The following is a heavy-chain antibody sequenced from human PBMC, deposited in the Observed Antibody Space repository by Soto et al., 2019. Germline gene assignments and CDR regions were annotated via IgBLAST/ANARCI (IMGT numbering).Heavy chain of an antibody. D-gene: IGHD5-12*01. Sequence: PGESLKISCKGSGYSFTSYWINWVRQMPGKGLEWMGRIDPSDSYTNYSPSFQGHVTISTDKSISTAYLQWSSLKASDTAMYYCARLVDIVATNYYYGMDVWGQGTTVTVSS. J-gene: IGHJ6*02. CDR1: GYSFTSYW. V-gene: IGHV5-10-1*01. CDR2: IDPSDSYT. CDR3: ARLVDIVATNYYYGMDV.